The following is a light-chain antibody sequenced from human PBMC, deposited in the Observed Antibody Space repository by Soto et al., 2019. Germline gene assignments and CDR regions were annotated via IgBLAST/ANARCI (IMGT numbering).Light chain of an antibody. CDR1: PSISSR. CDR2: KES. J-gene: IGKJ2*01. V-gene: IGKV1-5*03. CDR3: QQYNSYSYT. Sequence: DIQMTQSPSTLSASVGDRVTITCRASPSISSRLAWYQQKPGKAPKLLIYKESSLESGVPSRFSGSGSGTEFTLTISSLQPDDFATYYCQQYNSYSYTFGQGTKLEIK.